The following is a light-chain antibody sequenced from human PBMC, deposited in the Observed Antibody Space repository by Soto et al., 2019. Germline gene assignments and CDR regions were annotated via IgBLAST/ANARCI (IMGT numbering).Light chain of an antibody. V-gene: IGKV1-5*01. CDR2: DAS. Sequence: DIQMTQSPSTLSASVGDRVTITCRASQSISKWLVWYQQKPGKAPKLLIFDASVLKSGVPSRFSGSGFGTEFTLSISSLQPDDFATYYCQQYNDYSSWTFGQGTRVEVK. CDR3: QQYNDYSSWT. J-gene: IGKJ1*01. CDR1: QSISKW.